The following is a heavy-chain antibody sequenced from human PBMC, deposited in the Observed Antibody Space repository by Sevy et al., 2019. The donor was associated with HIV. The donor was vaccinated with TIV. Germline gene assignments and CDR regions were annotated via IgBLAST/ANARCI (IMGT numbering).Heavy chain of an antibody. D-gene: IGHD1-1*01. V-gene: IGHV3-23*01. Sequence: GGSLRLSCTASGFTFSNYAMSWVRQAPGKGLEWVSVVSSSGGSSYDADSMEGRFTISRDNSKNTMYLQLKNLRAEDTALYYCGKGGLHWMDWYFDLWGRGTPVTVSS. CDR1: GFTFSNYA. J-gene: IGHJ2*01. CDR2: VSSSGGSS. CDR3: GKGGLHWMDWYFDL.